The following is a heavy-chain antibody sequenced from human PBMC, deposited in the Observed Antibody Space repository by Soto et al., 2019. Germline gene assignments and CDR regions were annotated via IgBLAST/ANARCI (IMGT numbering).Heavy chain of an antibody. CDR2: INPNSGGT. CDR3: ARGVVVAATLTFDY. CDR1: GYTFTGYY. V-gene: IGHV1-2*04. Sequence: ASVKVSCKASGYTFTGYYMHWVRQAPGQGLEWMGWINPNSGGTNYAQKFQGWVTMTRDTSISTAYMELSRLRSDDTAVYYCARGVVVAATLTFDYWGQGTLVTVSS. D-gene: IGHD2-15*01. J-gene: IGHJ4*02.